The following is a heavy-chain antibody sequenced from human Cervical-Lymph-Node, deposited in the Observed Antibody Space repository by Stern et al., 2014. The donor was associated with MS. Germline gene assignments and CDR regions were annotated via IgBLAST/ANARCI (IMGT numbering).Heavy chain of an antibody. CDR3: SRGLLGSENAFDI. CDR1: GYTFTSYG. D-gene: IGHD2-15*01. CDR2: ISAYNVNP. J-gene: IGHJ3*02. V-gene: IGHV1-18*01. Sequence: VKLVQYGAEVKKPGASVKVSCKASGYTFTSYGISWVRQAPGQGLEWMGCISAYNVNPNYAQKLQGTVTMPTDPSTSTAYMELRSLRSDDTSVYYCSRGLLGSENAFDIWGQGTMVTVSS.